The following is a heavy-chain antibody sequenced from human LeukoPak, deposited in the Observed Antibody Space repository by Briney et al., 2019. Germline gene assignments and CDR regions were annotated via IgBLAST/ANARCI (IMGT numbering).Heavy chain of an antibody. CDR1: GFTFSSYA. CDR2: ISGSGGST. Sequence: GGSLRLSCAASGFTFSSYAMSWVRQAPGKGLEWVSAISGSGGSTYYADSVKGRLTISRDNSKNTLYLQMNSLRAEDTAVYYCAVDIAVAGKLADYWGQGTLVTVSS. J-gene: IGHJ4*02. V-gene: IGHV3-23*01. CDR3: AVDIAVAGKLADY. D-gene: IGHD6-19*01.